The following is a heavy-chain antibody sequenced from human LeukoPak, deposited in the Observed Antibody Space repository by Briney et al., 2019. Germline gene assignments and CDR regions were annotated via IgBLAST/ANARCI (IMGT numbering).Heavy chain of an antibody. Sequence: GASVKVSCKASGYTFTSYGINWVRQAPGQGLEWMGWISTYNGNTNYAQKFRGRVTMTTDTSTSTAYLELRSLRSDDTAVYYCASQSPACDYWGQGTQVTVSS. J-gene: IGHJ4*02. CDR1: GYTFTSYG. CDR3: ASQSPACDY. CDR2: ISTYNGNT. V-gene: IGHV1-18*01.